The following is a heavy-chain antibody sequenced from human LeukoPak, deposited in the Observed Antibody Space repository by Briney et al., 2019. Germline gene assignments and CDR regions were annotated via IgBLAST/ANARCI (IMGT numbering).Heavy chain of an antibody. CDR1: GFTFSSYW. Sequence: GGSLGLSCVASGFTFSSYWMHWVRQAPGKGLVWVSRINSDGSSTNYADSVKGRFTISRDNAKNALYLQMNSLRAEDTAVYYCARVGATSWYWGQGTLVTVSS. CDR2: INSDGSST. J-gene: IGHJ4*02. D-gene: IGHD1-26*01. V-gene: IGHV3-74*01. CDR3: ARVGATSWY.